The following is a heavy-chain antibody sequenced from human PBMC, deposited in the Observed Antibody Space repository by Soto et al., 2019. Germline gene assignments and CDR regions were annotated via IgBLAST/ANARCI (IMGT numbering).Heavy chain of an antibody. V-gene: IGHV5-51*03. CDR2: IYPGDSDT. Sequence: PGESLKISCKGSGYSFTSYWIGWVRQMPGKGLEWMGIIYPGDSDTRYSPSFQGQVTISADKSISTAYLQWSSLKASDTAMYYCARLGSSSWYYDSNWFDPWGQGTLVTVSS. CDR1: GYSFTSYW. D-gene: IGHD6-13*01. CDR3: ARLGSSSWYYDSNWFDP. J-gene: IGHJ5*02.